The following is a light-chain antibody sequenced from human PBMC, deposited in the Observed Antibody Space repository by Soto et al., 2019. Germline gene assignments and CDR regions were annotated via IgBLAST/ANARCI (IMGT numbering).Light chain of an antibody. J-gene: IGLJ1*01. CDR2: DVS. CDR3: CLYAVTVYV. V-gene: IGLV2-11*01. Sequence: QSVLTQPGSVSGSPGQSVTISCTGTSSDVGTYDFVSWYQQHPGKAPRLMIFDVSERPSGVPDRFSGSKSGNTASLTISGRQAEDEADYYSCLYAVTVYVFGTGTKVTVL. CDR1: SSDVGTYDF.